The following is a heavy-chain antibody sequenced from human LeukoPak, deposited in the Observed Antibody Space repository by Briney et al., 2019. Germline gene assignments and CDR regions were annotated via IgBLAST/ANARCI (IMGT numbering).Heavy chain of an antibody. CDR1: GYTFTSYG. CDR2: ISAYNGNT. J-gene: IGHJ4*02. CDR3: ARGLEEVGYGDYFTVGY. Sequence: ASVKVSCKASGYTFTSYGISWVRQAPGQGLEWMGWISAYNGNTNYAQKLQGRVTMTTDTSTSTAYMELRSLRSDDTAVYYCARGLEEVGYGDYFTVGYWGQGTLVTVSS. D-gene: IGHD4-17*01. V-gene: IGHV1-18*01.